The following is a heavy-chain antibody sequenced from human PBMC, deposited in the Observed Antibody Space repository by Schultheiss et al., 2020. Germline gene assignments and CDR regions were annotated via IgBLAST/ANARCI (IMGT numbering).Heavy chain of an antibody. V-gene: IGHV1-69*13. CDR3: ARAAVYCSSTSCYSGGYYYYYGMDV. Sequence: SVKVSCKASGGTFSSYAISWVRQAPGQGLEWMGGIIPIFGTANYAQKFQGRVTITADESTSTAYMELSSLRSEDTAVYYCARAAVYCSSTSCYSGGYYYYYGMDVWGQGTTVTVSS. CDR1: GGTFSSYA. CDR2: IIPIFGTA. J-gene: IGHJ6*02. D-gene: IGHD2-2*02.